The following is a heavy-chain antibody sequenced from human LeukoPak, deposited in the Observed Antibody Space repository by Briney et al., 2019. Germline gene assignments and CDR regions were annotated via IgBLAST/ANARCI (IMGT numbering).Heavy chain of an antibody. CDR2: IKKDGSET. D-gene: IGHD5-12*01. V-gene: IGHV3-7*03. Sequence: GGSLRLSCAASGFTFSSYSMNWVRQVPGKGLEWVANIKKDGSETYYVDSVKGRFTISRDNAKNSLYLQMNSLRAEDTAMYYCARGRYSGTTYYFDYWGQGTLVTVSS. CDR1: GFTFSSYS. J-gene: IGHJ4*02. CDR3: ARGRYSGTTYYFDY.